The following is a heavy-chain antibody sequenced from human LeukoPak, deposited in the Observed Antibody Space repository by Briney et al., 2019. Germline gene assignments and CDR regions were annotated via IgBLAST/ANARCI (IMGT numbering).Heavy chain of an antibody. CDR2: INHSGST. CDR3: ASLYGDYDDY. CDR1: GGSFSGYY. V-gene: IGHV4-34*01. J-gene: IGHJ4*02. Sequence: SETLSLTCAVYGGSFSGYYWSLIRQPPGKGLEWIGEINHSGSTNYNPSLKSRVTISVDTSKNQFSLKLSSVTAADTAVYYCASLYGDYDDYWGQGTLVTVSS. D-gene: IGHD4-17*01.